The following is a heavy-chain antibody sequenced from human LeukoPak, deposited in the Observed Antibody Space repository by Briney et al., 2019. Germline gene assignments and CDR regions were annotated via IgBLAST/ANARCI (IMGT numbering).Heavy chain of an antibody. D-gene: IGHD3-16*01. CDR2: INWNGGST. Sequence: PGGSLRLSCAASGFTFDDYGMSWVRQAPGKGLEWVSGINWNGGSTGYADSVKGRFTISRDNAKNSLYLQINILRAEDTAFYYFARPFDYYMDVWGKGTPVTVSS. CDR3: ARPFDYYMDV. J-gene: IGHJ6*03. V-gene: IGHV3-20*04. CDR1: GFTFDDYG.